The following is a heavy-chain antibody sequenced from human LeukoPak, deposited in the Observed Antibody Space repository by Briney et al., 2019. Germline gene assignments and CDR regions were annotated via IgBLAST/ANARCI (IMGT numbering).Heavy chain of an antibody. CDR3: ASGRHDFLH. CDR1: GFVFSTYW. D-gene: IGHD3/OR15-3a*01. V-gene: IGHV3-7*01. Sequence: GGSLRLSCAASGFVFSTYWMTWVRQVPGKGLEWVANINLDGTEEHYVDSSLKGRFTISRDNAKNSLYLQMTSLRVEDTAVYYCASGRHDFLHWGQGTLGTVSS. J-gene: IGHJ4*02. CDR2: INLDGTEE.